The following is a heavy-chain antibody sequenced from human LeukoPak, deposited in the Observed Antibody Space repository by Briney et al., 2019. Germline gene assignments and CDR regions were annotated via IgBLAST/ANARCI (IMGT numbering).Heavy chain of an antibody. J-gene: IGHJ4*02. CDR2: ISGSGDST. V-gene: IGHV3-23*01. D-gene: IGHD6-13*01. CDR3: ATALAVAGRVFDY. CDR1: GFTFTNYA. Sequence: GGSLRLSCAASGFTFTNYAMSWVRQAPGKGLEWVSGISGSGDSTNYADSVKGRFTISRDNSRNTLILQMNGLRAEDTAVYYCATALAVAGRVFDYWGQGTLVTVSS.